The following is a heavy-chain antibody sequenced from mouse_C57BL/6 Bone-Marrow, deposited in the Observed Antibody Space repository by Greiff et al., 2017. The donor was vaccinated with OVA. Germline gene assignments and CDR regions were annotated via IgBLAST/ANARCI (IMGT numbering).Heavy chain of an antibody. J-gene: IGHJ3*01. Sequence: DLVKPGASVKLSCKASGYTFTSYWINWIKQRPGQGLEWIGRIAPGSGITSYNEMFTGKATLTVDTSSSTAYIQLSSLSSVDSAVDFCARENGTYVPSRPYWGQGTLVTVSA. CDR2: IAPGSGIT. CDR1: GYTFTSYW. D-gene: IGHD2-1*01. CDR3: ARENGTYVPSRPY. V-gene: IGHV1S41*01.